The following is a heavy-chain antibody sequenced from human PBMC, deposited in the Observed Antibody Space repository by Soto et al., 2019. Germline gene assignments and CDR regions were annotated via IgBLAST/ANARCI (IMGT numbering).Heavy chain of an antibody. CDR3: AREPVGRPKY. V-gene: IGHV3-11*01. CDR2: ISETGTSM. D-gene: IGHD1-26*01. Sequence: PGGSLRLSCAATGFTFKDYYMTWIRQAPGEGLQWVAYISETGTSMDYAESVKGRFTVSRDNAKKLLYLHMSSLRAADTAVYYCAREPVGRPKYWGQGTLVTVS. CDR1: GFTFKDYY. J-gene: IGHJ1*01.